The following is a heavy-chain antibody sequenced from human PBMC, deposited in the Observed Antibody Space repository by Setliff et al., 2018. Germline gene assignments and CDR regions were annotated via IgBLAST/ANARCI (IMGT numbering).Heavy chain of an antibody. CDR1: SGSISSDNYY. CDR3: ASRRTGPGGWFDY. V-gene: IGHV4-39*01. Sequence: SETLSLTCTVSSGSISSDNYYWGWIRQPPGKGLEWIGTLSYNGNAYYTPSLKSRVTISIDTSKNQFSLRLTSVTAADTAIYYCASRRTGPGGWFDYWGQGTLVTVSS. CDR2: LSYNGNA. D-gene: IGHD1-26*01. J-gene: IGHJ5*01.